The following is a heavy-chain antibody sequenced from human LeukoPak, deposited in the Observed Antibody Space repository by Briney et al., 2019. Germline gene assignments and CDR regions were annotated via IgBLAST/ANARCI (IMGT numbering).Heavy chain of an antibody. D-gene: IGHD1-26*01. CDR2: IYYSGST. Sequence: SETLSLTCTVSGGPISSYYWSWIRQPPGKGLEWIGYIYYSGSTNYNPSLKSRVTISVDTSKNQFSLKLSSVTAADTAVYYCARLYSGSYYSYYYYGMDVWGQGTTVTVSS. CDR3: ARLYSGSYYSYYYYGMDV. V-gene: IGHV4-59*08. CDR1: GGPISSYY. J-gene: IGHJ6*02.